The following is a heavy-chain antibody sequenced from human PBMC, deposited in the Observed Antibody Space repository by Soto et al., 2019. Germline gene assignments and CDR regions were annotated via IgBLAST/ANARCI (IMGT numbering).Heavy chain of an antibody. CDR1: GYTFTGYY. J-gene: IGHJ6*02. CDR2: INPNSGGT. CDR3: ARVAGTTTNTSNYYGMDV. Sequence: ASVKVSCKASGYTFTGYYMHWVRQAPGQGLEWMGWINPNSGGTNYAQKFQGWVTMTRDTSITTAYMELSRLRSDDTAVYYCARVAGTTTNTSNYYGMDVWGQGTTVTVSS. D-gene: IGHD6-13*01. V-gene: IGHV1-2*04.